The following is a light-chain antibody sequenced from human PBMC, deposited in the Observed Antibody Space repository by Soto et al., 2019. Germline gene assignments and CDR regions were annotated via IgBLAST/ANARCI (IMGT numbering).Light chain of an antibody. CDR1: QDVNIY. CDR3: QNYDSVPRT. Sequence: DIQLTQSPSSLSASVGDRITIICRASQDVNIYLAWYQQKPGKVPELLIYGASILHSGVPSRFSGRGSGTDFTLTIAGLQREDFATYYCQNYDSVPRTFGHGTKLEI. J-gene: IGKJ1*01. CDR2: GAS. V-gene: IGKV1-27*01.